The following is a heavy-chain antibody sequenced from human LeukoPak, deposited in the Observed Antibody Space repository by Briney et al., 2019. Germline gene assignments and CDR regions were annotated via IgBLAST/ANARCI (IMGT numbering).Heavy chain of an antibody. J-gene: IGHJ4*01. Sequence: GGSLRLSCAASGFTFSGYAMNWVRQAPGKGLEWVSVIRSSGDSTYYADFVKGRFTISRDNSKNTLYLQMNSLRAEDTAVYYCAKGYYASGSSLSAFDCWGQGTLVPVSS. V-gene: IGHV3-23*01. CDR2: IRSSGDST. CDR3: AKGYYASGSSLSAFDC. D-gene: IGHD3-10*01. CDR1: GFTFSGYA.